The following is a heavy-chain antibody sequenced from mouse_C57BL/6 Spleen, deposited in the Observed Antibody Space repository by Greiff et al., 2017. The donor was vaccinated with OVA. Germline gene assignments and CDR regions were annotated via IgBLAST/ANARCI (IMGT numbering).Heavy chain of an antibody. D-gene: IGHD1-2*01. CDR1: GYTFTNYL. CDR2: IYPGGGYT. V-gene: IGHV1-63*01. CDR3: ARYGPYYFDY. J-gene: IGHJ2*01. Sequence: QVQLKQSGAELVRPGTSVKMSCKASGYTFTNYLIGWAKQRPGHGLEWIGDIYPGGGYTNYNEKFKGKATLTADKSSSTAYMQFSSLTSEDSAIYYCARYGPYYFDYWGQGTTLTVSS.